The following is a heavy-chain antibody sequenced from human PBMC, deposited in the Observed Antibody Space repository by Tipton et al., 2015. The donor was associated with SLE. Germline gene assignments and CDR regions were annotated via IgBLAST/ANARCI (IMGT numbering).Heavy chain of an antibody. CDR2: IYFSGRT. V-gene: IGHV4-39*07. CDR1: GGSISRSNYY. J-gene: IGHJ3*02. D-gene: IGHD6-19*01. CDR3: ARGAGDSPDAFDI. Sequence: TLSLTCTVSGGSISRSNYYWGWIRQPPGKGLEWIGSIYFSGRTYYNPSLKSRVTISVDTSKNQFSLKLSSVTAADTAVYYCARGAGDSPDAFDIWGQGTMVAVSS.